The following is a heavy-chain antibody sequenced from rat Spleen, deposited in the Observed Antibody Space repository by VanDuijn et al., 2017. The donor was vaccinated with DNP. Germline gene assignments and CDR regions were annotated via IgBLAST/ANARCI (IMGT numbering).Heavy chain of an antibody. Sequence: EVQLQESGSGLVKPSQSLSITCSVTGSSITSNYWGWIRKFPGNKMEYIGHISYSGRNSYNPSLKSRISITKDTSKHQFYLPVNSVTADDTAASYGSGGHPPCGFACGGQGVMVSVSS. V-gene: IGHV3-1*01. CDR2: ISYSGRN. J-gene: IGHJ2*01. CDR1: GSSITSNY. D-gene: IGHD1-11*01. CDR3: SGGHPPCGFAC.